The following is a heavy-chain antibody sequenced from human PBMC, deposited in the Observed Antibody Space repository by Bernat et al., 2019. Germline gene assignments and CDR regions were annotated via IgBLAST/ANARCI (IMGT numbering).Heavy chain of an antibody. Sequence: EVQLVESGGGLVKPGGSLRLSCAASGFTFSSYSMNWVRQAPGKGLEWVSSISSSSSYIYYADSVKGRFTISRDNAKNSLYLQMNSLRAEDTAVYYCARGNYYDSSGYYCDAFDIWGQGTMVTVSS. CDR2: ISSSSSYI. CDR1: GFTFSSYS. D-gene: IGHD3-22*01. CDR3: ARGNYYDSSGYYCDAFDI. V-gene: IGHV3-21*01. J-gene: IGHJ3*02.